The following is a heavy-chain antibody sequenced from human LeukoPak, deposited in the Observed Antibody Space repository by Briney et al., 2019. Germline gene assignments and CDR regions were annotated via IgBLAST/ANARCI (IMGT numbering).Heavy chain of an antibody. Sequence: GGSLRLSCAASGFTFSSYGMHWVRQAPGKGLEWVAVISYDGSNKYYADSVKGRFTISRDNSKNTLYLQMNSLRAEDTAVYYCATGQTMTTVTTDIFGGQGTLVTVSS. J-gene: IGHJ4*02. D-gene: IGHD4-17*01. CDR2: ISYDGSNK. V-gene: IGHV3-30*03. CDR3: ATGQTMTTVTTDIF. CDR1: GFTFSSYG.